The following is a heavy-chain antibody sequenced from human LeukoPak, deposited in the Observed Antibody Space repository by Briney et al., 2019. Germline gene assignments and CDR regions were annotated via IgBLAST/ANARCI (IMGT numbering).Heavy chain of an antibody. CDR1: GGSFSGYY. J-gene: IGHJ4*02. V-gene: IGHV4-34*01. Sequence: GTLSLTFALYGGSFSGYYWSWIRQPPGKGLEWIGEINHSGSTNYDPSLNGGLAISVDTSKNQFSLKLSPVTAAATAVYYCALLHVGIAAARSYDYWGQGTLVTVSS. CDR2: INHSGST. D-gene: IGHD6-13*01. CDR3: ALLHVGIAAARSYDY.